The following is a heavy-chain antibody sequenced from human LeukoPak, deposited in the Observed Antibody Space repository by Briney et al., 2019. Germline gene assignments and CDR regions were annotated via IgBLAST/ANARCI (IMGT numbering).Heavy chain of an antibody. D-gene: IGHD4-17*01. CDR1: GGSISSGDYY. V-gene: IGHV4-30-4*01. CDR3: ARAPRYGDYRSNWFDP. CDR2: IYYSGST. Sequence: PSQTLSLTCTVSGGSISSGDYYWSWIRQPPGKGLEWIGYIYYSGSTYYNPSLKSRVTISVDTSKNQFSLKLSSVTAADTAVYYCARAPRYGDYRSNWFDPWGQGTLVTVSS. J-gene: IGHJ5*02.